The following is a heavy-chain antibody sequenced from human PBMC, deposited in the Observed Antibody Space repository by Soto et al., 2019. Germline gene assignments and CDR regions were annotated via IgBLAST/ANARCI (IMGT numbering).Heavy chain of an antibody. CDR3: ARVNIVDSSEFDP. D-gene: IGHD3-16*02. CDR1: GGSISSGGSG. CDR2: IYYSGST. V-gene: IGHV4-31*03. Sequence: PSETLSLTCTVSGGSISSGGSGWSCLRQHPGKGLEWIGYIYYSGSTYYNPSLKSRVTISVDTSKNQFSLKLSSVTAADTAVYYCARVNIVDSSEFDPWGQGTLVTVS. J-gene: IGHJ5*02.